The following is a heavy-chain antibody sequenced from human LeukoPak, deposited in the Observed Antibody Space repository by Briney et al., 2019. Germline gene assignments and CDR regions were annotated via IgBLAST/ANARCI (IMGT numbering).Heavy chain of an antibody. D-gene: IGHD3-10*01. CDR3: AREYGSGSYIGARTYNWFDP. V-gene: IGHV4-34*01. CDR1: GGSFSGYY. Sequence: SETLSLTCAVYGGSFSGYYWSWIRQPPGKGLEWIGEINHSGSTNYNPSLKSRVTKSVDTSKNQFSLKLSSVTAADTAVYYCAREYGSGSYIGARTYNWFDPWGQGTLVTVSS. CDR2: INHSGST. J-gene: IGHJ5*02.